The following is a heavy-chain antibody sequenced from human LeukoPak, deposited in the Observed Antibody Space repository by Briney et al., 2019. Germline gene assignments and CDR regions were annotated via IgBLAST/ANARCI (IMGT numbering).Heavy chain of an antibody. CDR3: ARYSLSRETFQH. CDR2: IYNTGNT. D-gene: IGHD5/OR15-5a*01. V-gene: IGHV4-30-4*07. J-gene: IGHJ1*01. Sequence: PSETLSLTCAVSGDSIDSGGFSWSWIRQTPGKGLDWIGYIYNTGNTFYNPSLESRLTISIDISKNQISMRLSSVTAADTAIYFCARYSLSRETFQHWGPGTLVTVSS. CDR1: GDSIDSGGFS.